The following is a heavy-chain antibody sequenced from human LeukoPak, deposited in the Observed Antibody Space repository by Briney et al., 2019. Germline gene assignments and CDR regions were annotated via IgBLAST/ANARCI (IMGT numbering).Heavy chain of an antibody. D-gene: IGHD6-19*01. CDR1: GFIFSSYG. Sequence: PGGSLRLSCEASGFIFSSYGVNWVRQAPGKGLEWLSYISGRSSTIYYTDSVKGRFTISRDNAKNSLYLQMNSLRAEDTALYYCAKDTYSSGFYAPSDWGQGTLVTVSS. CDR3: AKDTYSSGFYAPSD. V-gene: IGHV3-48*04. CDR2: ISGRSSTI. J-gene: IGHJ4*02.